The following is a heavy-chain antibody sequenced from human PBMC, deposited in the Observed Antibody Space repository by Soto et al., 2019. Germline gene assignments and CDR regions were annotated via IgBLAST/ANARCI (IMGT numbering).Heavy chain of an antibody. CDR3: ARTRNLDV. V-gene: IGHV4-34*01. D-gene: IGHD1-1*01. J-gene: IGHJ6*02. CDR2: INYSRNT. CDR1: GESLSGYY. Sequence: QVQLQQWGAGLLKPSETLSLTCAGYGESLSGYYGNWIRQSPGKGLEWIGEINYSRNTNYNPSLKSRVTISIDTSKNQFSLNMSSVTYADTDVSYCARTRNLDVWGQGTTVIVSS.